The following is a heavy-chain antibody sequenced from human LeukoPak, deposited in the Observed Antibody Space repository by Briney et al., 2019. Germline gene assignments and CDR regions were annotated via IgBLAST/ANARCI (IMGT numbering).Heavy chain of an antibody. CDR3: ARLAVAGPNWFDP. D-gene: IGHD6-19*01. V-gene: IGHV4-34*01. Sequence: SETLSLTCAVYGGSFSGYYWSWIRQPPGKGLEWIGEINHSGSTNYNPSLKSRVTISVDTSKNQFSLKLSSVTAADTAVYYCARLAVAGPNWFDPWGQGTLVTVSS. CDR2: INHSGST. CDR1: GGSFSGYY. J-gene: IGHJ5*02.